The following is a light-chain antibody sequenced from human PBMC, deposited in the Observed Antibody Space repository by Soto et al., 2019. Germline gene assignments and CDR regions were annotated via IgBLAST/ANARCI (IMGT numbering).Light chain of an antibody. J-gene: IGKJ4*01. CDR1: QGISNY. Sequence: IQMAQSPSSLFAALGDRVPITCRASQGISNYLAWYQQKPGKPPKLLIYAASTLQSGVPSRFSGSGSGSDFTLTISSLQPEDVATYYCQKYNSAPQTFGGGTKVDIK. V-gene: IGKV1-27*01. CDR2: AAS. CDR3: QKYNSAPQT.